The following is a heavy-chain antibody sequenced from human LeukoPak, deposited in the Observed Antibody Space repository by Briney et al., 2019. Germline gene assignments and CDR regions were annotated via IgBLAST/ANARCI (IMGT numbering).Heavy chain of an antibody. Sequence: GGSLRLSCAASGFTFNNCGMHWVRQAPGKGLEWVAAIWYDGSNKYYTDSVKGRFTISRDNSKNTLYLQMNSLRAEDTAVYYCARDLSQPLRGFDYWGQGTLVTVSS. CDR1: GFTFNNCG. V-gene: IGHV3-33*01. J-gene: IGHJ4*02. D-gene: IGHD5-12*01. CDR2: IWYDGSNK. CDR3: ARDLSQPLRGFDY.